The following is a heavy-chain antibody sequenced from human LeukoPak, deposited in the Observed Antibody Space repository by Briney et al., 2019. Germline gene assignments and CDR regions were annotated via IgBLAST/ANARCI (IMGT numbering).Heavy chain of an antibody. CDR3: TTNGYYASGSHDH. D-gene: IGHD3-10*01. CDR1: GFTFSNTW. CDR2: IKSRAHGGTT. V-gene: IGHV3-15*01. J-gene: IGHJ4*02. Sequence: GGSLRLSCAASGFTFSNTWMTWVRQAPGKGLEWVGRIKSRAHGGTTDYAAPVKGSFTISRDDSKNTLYLQMNSLKTEDTAVYYCTTNGYYASGSHDHWGQGTLVTVSS.